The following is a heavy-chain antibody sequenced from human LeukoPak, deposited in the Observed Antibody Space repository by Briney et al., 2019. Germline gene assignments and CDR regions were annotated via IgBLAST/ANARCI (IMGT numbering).Heavy chain of an antibody. CDR2: ITITSNYI. CDR1: GFTFSSYT. V-gene: IGHV3-21*01. D-gene: IGHD3-22*01. J-gene: IGHJ4*02. Sequence: GGSLRLSCAASGFTFSSYTMNWVRQAPGKGLEWVSSITITSNYIFYTDSVKGRFTISRDNAKNSLYLQMNSLRAEDTAVYYCARDRTLYDSSGSTLGYWGQGTLVTVSS. CDR3: ARDRTLYDSSGSTLGY.